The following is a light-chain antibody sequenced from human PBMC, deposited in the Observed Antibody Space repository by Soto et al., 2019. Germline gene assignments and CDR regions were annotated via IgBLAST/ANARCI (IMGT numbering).Light chain of an antibody. Sequence: DIQMTQSPSSLSASVGDRVTITCRASQSITGYLNWYQQKPGKVPKLLIYDASNLHPGVPPRFRGSGSGTEFSFNITSLQPEDVATYYCQQYDDLPITVGQGTRLEIK. CDR2: DAS. CDR1: QSITGY. CDR3: QQYDDLPIT. J-gene: IGKJ5*01. V-gene: IGKV1-33*01.